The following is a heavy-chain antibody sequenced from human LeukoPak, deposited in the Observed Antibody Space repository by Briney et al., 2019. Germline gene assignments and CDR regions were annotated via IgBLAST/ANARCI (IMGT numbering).Heavy chain of an antibody. CDR2: IWYDGSNI. CDR1: GFTFGSYS. J-gene: IGHJ4*02. CDR3: ARARNDYDSSGFSTLDY. Sequence: PGGSLRLSCAASGFTFGSYSMHWVRQAPGKGLDWVAVIWYDGSNIYHGDSVKGRLTVSRDNSKNTLYLQMNSLRAEDTAVYYCARARNDYDSSGFSTLDYWGQGTLVTVSS. V-gene: IGHV3-33*01. D-gene: IGHD3-22*01.